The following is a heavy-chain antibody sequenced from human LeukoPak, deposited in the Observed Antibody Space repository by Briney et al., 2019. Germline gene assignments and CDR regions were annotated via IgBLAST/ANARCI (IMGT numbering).Heavy chain of an antibody. CDR1: VYIFTGYY. D-gene: IGHD3-10*01. J-gene: IGHJ3*02. CDR3: PGSSGEGWGAFDI. CDR2: IHPNSGGT. Sequence: GASVKVSCKASVYIFTGYYMHWVRQAAGQELEWMGWIHPNSGGTNYTQKSQGRATITMQTSIRTAYMEPSKLRSDGTPGCYFPGSSGEGWGAFDIWGQGTMVTVSS. V-gene: IGHV1-2*02.